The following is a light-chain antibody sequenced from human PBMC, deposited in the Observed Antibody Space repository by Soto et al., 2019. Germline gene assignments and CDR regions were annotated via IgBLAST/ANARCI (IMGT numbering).Light chain of an antibody. V-gene: IGKV1-5*01. CDR3: QQYNSFLLT. J-gene: IGKJ4*01. Sequence: DIQMTQSPSTLSASVGDRVTITCRASQSISSWLAWYQQKPGKAPKLLIYDASSLESGVPSRFSGSGSGTEFTLTISSLQPDDFATYYCQQYNSFLLTFGGGTKVEIK. CDR2: DAS. CDR1: QSISSW.